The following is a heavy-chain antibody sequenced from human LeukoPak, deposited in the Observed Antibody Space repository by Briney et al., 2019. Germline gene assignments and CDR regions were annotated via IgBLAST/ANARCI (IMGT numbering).Heavy chain of an antibody. CDR2: ISYDGSNK. Sequence: GRSLRLSCATSGFIFSNYAIHWVRQAPGKGLKWVAVISYDGSNKFYADSVKGRFTISRDNSQNTLYLQMNSLRAEDTAIYYCARTLSGSSAPDYWGQGTLVTVSS. J-gene: IGHJ4*02. V-gene: IGHV3-30*04. CDR1: GFIFSNYA. CDR3: ARTLSGSSAPDY. D-gene: IGHD1-26*01.